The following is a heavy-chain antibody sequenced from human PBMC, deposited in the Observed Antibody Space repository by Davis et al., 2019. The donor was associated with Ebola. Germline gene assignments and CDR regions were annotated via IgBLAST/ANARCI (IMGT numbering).Heavy chain of an antibody. CDR2: IYYSGST. CDR3: ARVVYSSSWLERMESHYYYYGMDV. D-gene: IGHD6-13*01. J-gene: IGHJ6*02. V-gene: IGHV4-39*01. CDR1: GGSSSSYY. Sequence: MPSETLSLTCTVSGGSSSSYYWGWIRQPPGKGLEWIGSIYYSGSTYYNPSLKSRVTISVDTSKNQFSLKLSSVTAADTAVYYCARVVYSSSWLERMESHYYYYGMDVWGQGTTVTVSS.